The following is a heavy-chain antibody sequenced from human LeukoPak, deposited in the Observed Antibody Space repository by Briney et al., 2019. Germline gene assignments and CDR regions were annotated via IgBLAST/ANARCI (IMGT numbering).Heavy chain of an antibody. CDR2: IYPGDSHT. Sequence: GGSLKTSCKGSGSSFTSYWIVWVRPTPGKGLEWMGIIYPGDSHTRYSPSCQDKVTISDDKTLSTAYLQWSSLKASDTPMYYSARQEGGSGIYLGDAFDIWGQGTMVTVSS. CDR3: ARQEGGSGIYLGDAFDI. J-gene: IGHJ3*02. V-gene: IGHV5-51*01. CDR1: GSSFTSYW. D-gene: IGHD3-10*01.